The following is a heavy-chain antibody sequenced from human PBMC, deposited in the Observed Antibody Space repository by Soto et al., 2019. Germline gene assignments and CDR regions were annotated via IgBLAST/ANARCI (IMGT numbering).Heavy chain of an antibody. J-gene: IGHJ4*02. CDR1: GFIFSSDW. CDR2: ISGSGGST. V-gene: IGHV3-23*01. CDR3: AKTLYYYDSSGYQ. D-gene: IGHD3-22*01. Sequence: GGSLRLSCAASGFIFSSDWMHWVRQAPGKGLEWVSAISGSGGSTYYADSVKGRFTISRDNSKNTLYLQMNSLRAEDTAVYYCAKTLYYYDSSGYQWGQGTLVTVSS.